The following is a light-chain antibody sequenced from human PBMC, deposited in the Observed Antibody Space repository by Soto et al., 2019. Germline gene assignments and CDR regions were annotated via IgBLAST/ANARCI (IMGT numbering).Light chain of an antibody. CDR3: MQSVQVPYT. Sequence: DIVMTQTPLSLSVTPGQPASISCKSSQSLLHTNGKTYFYWFLQKPGQPPQLLIYEVSNRFSGVPDKFSDSGSGTDFTLQISRVESEDVGVYYCMQSVQVPYTFGQGTKLEI. CDR1: QSLLHTNGKTY. J-gene: IGKJ2*01. V-gene: IGKV2D-29*01. CDR2: EVS.